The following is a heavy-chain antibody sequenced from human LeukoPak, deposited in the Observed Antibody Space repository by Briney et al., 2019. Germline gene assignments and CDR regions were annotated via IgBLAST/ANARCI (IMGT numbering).Heavy chain of an antibody. Sequence: GGSLRLSCAASGFTFSSYVMSWVRQAPGKGLEWVSAIRGTGDTYYVDSVKGRLTIPRDNSKNTLYLEMNSLRAEDTAVYYCAKGFGWSFDLWGRGTLVTVSS. V-gene: IGHV3-23*01. J-gene: IGHJ2*01. CDR3: AKGFGWSFDL. D-gene: IGHD3-10*01. CDR1: GFTFSSYV. CDR2: IRGTGDT.